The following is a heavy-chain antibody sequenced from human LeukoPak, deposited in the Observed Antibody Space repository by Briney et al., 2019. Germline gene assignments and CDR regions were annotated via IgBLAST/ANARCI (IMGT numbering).Heavy chain of an antibody. CDR1: GFTFSNYW. D-gene: IGHD2-15*01. J-gene: IGHJ4*02. V-gene: IGHV3-74*03. CDR2: INSDGSST. CDR3: ARRDCSGGTCYSAY. Sequence: GGSLRLSCAASGFTFSNYWMHWVRQAPGKGLVWVSRINSDGSSTTYADSVKGRFTISRDNAKNTLYLQMNSLRAEDTAVYYCARRDCSGGTCYSAYWDQGTLVTVSS.